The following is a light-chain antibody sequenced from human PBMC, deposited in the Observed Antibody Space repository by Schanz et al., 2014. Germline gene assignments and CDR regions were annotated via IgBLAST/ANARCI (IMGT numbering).Light chain of an antibody. CDR3: QQYNNWPPWT. CDR2: GSS. CDR1: QSVSSN. V-gene: IGKV3-15*01. Sequence: EIVMTQSPVTLSVSPGERATLSCWASQSVSSNLAWYQQKPGQAPRLLIYGSSNRATGVPARFSGSGSGTEFTLTISSLQSEDFAVYYCQQYNNWPPWTFGQGTKVEIK. J-gene: IGKJ1*01.